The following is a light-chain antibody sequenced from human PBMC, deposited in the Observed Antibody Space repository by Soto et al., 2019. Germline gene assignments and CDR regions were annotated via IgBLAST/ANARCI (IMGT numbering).Light chain of an antibody. Sequence: QSALTQTASVSGSPGQSITISCTGTSSDVGGYRYVSWYQQHPGKVPKLIIYDVSNRPSGISDRFSGSKSANTASLTISGLQAEDEADYYCSSYTCTSAYVVFGGGTKLTVL. J-gene: IGLJ2*01. CDR3: SSYTCTSAYVV. CDR1: SSDVGGYRY. V-gene: IGLV2-14*01. CDR2: DVS.